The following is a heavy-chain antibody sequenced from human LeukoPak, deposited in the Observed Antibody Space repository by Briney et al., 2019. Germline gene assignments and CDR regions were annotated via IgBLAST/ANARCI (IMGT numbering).Heavy chain of an antibody. CDR3: AREMDYYDSRPIDY. CDR1: GFSFDEHA. V-gene: IGHV3-21*01. J-gene: IGHJ4*02. Sequence: GRSLRLSCVASGFSFDEHAMHWVRQAPGKGLEWVSSISSSSSYIYYADSVKGRFTISRDNAKNSLYLQMKNLRAEDTAVYYCAREMDYYDSRPIDYWGQGTLVTVSS. CDR2: ISSSSSYI. D-gene: IGHD3-22*01.